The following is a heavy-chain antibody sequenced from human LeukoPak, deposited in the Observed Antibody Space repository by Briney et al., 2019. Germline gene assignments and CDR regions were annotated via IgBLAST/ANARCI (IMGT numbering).Heavy chain of an antibody. J-gene: IGHJ2*01. CDR1: GFTFSSYS. Sequence: RTGGSLRLSCAASGFTFSSYSMNWVCQAPGKGLEWVSSISSISSSIYYADSVKGRFTISRDNAKNSLYLQMNSLRAEDTAVYYCARDPGGTSPIDRHFDLWGRGTLVTVSS. V-gene: IGHV3-21*01. CDR3: ARDPGGTSPIDRHFDL. CDR2: ISSISSSI. D-gene: IGHD1-7*01.